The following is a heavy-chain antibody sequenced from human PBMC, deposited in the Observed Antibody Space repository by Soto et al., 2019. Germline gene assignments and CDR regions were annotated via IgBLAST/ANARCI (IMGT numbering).Heavy chain of an antibody. CDR1: GYTFTSYP. D-gene: IGHD1-26*01. J-gene: IGHJ6*02. V-gene: IGHV1-3*01. Sequence: GASVKVSCKASGYTFTSYPMHWVRQAPGQRLEWMGWINAGNGITKYSQNFQDRVTITRDTSANTAYMELSSLRSDDTAVYYCARVVGATPPVYYFYYYGMDVWGQGTTVTVSS. CDR2: INAGNGIT. CDR3: ARVVGATPPVYYFYYYGMDV.